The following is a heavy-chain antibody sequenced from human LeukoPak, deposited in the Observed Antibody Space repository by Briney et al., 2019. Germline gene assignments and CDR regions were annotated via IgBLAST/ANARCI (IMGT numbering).Heavy chain of an antibody. D-gene: IGHD3-22*01. CDR2: IYTSGST. CDR3: ARGPNSYYDSSGPKNKPLDDY. J-gene: IGHJ4*02. CDR1: GGSISSYY. Sequence: SETLSLTCTVSGGSISSYYWSWIRQPAGKGLEWIGRIYTSGSTNYNPSLKSRVTMSVDTSKNQFSLKLSSVTAADTAVYYCARGPNSYYDSSGPKNKPLDDYWGQGTLVTVSS. V-gene: IGHV4-4*07.